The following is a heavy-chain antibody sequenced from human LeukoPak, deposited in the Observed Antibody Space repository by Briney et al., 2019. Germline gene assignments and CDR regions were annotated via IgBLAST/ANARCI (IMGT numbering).Heavy chain of an antibody. J-gene: IGHJ3*02. CDR1: GGSISSYY. D-gene: IGHD1-26*01. Sequence: SETLSLTCTVSGGSISSYYWSWIRQPPGKGLEWTGYIYYSGSTNYNPSLKSRVTISVDTSKNQFSLKLSSVTAADTAVYYCARVPYSGSYYLSAGAFDIWGQGTMVTVSS. CDR2: IYYSGST. V-gene: IGHV4-59*01. CDR3: ARVPYSGSYYLSAGAFDI.